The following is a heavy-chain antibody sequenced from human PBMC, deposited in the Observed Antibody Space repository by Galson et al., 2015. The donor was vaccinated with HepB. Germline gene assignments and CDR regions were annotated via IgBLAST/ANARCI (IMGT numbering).Heavy chain of an antibody. CDR3: AKERGVAATRGGDFDY. Sequence: SLRLSCAASGFTFDDYAMHWVRQAPGKGLEWVSGISWNSGSIGYADSVKGRFTISRDNAKNSLYLQMNSLRAEDTALYYCAKERGVAATRGGDFDYWGQGTLVTVSS. V-gene: IGHV3-9*01. D-gene: IGHD2-15*01. CDR1: GFTFDDYA. J-gene: IGHJ4*02. CDR2: ISWNSGSI.